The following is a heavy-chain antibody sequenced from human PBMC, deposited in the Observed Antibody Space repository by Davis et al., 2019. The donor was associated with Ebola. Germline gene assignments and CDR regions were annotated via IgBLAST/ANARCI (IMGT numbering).Heavy chain of an antibody. CDR1: GGSFSGYY. CDR3: ARGNVDIVATILYYYYGMDV. V-gene: IGHV4-34*01. D-gene: IGHD5-12*01. CDR2: INHSGST. Sequence: SETLSLTCAVYGGSFSGYYWSWIRQPPGKGLEWIGEINHSGSTNYNPSLKSRVTISVDTSKNQFSLKLSSVTAADTAVYYCARGNVDIVATILYYYYGMDVWGKGTTVTVSS. J-gene: IGHJ6*04.